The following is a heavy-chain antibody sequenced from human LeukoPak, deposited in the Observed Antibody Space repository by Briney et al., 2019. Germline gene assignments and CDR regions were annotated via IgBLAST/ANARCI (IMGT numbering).Heavy chain of an antibody. D-gene: IGHD3-3*01. J-gene: IGHJ5*02. CDR2: IYYSGST. Sequence: SETLSLTCTVSGGSISSGDYYWSWIRQPPGKGLEWIGYIYYSGSTYYNPSLKSRVTISVDTSKNQFSLKLSSVTAADTAVYYCARAVLRFLEWLFPLPTNWFDPWGQGTLVTVSS. CDR3: ARAVLRFLEWLFPLPTNWFDP. CDR1: GGSISSGDYY. V-gene: IGHV4-30-4*01.